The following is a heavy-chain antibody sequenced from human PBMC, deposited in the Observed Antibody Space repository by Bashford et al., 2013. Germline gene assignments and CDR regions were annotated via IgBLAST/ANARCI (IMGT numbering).Heavy chain of an antibody. CDR1: GYTFPTYG. J-gene: IGHJ6*02. Sequence: ASVKVSCKASGYTFPTYGITWVRQAPGQGLEWMGWISAKNGNTNYAQKFQGRVTMATDASTSTAYMELRYLRSDDTAVYYCARDSEYRSWSSYGMDVWGQGTTVTVSS. CDR2: ISAKNGNT. CDR3: ARDSEYRSWSSYGMDV. V-gene: IGHV1-18*04. D-gene: IGHD6-6*01.